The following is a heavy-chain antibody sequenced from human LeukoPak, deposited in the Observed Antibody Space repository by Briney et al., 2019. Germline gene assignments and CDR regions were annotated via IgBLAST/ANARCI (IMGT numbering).Heavy chain of an antibody. D-gene: IGHD3-10*01. Sequence: GGSLRLSCAASGFTFSSYAMHWVRQAPGKGLEWVAVISYDGSNKYYADSVKGRFTISRDNSKNTLYLQMNSLRAEDTAVYYCARHYYGSGSLWFDPWGQGTLVTVSS. V-gene: IGHV3-30*04. CDR3: ARHYYGSGSLWFDP. CDR1: GFTFSSYA. CDR2: ISYDGSNK. J-gene: IGHJ5*02.